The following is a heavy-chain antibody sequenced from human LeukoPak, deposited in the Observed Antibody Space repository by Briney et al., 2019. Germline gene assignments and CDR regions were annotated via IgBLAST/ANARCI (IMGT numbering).Heavy chain of an antibody. D-gene: IGHD3-16*01. J-gene: IGHJ6*03. V-gene: IGHV7-4-1*02. CDR3: ARVGAYYYMDV. CDR1: GYSFSTHW. CDR2: INTNTGNP. Sequence: ASVKVSCKASGYSFSTHWMHWVRQAPGQGLEWMGWINTNTGNPTYAQGFTGRFVFSLDTSVSTAYLQISSLKAEDTAVYYCARVGAYYYMDVWGKGTTVTVSS.